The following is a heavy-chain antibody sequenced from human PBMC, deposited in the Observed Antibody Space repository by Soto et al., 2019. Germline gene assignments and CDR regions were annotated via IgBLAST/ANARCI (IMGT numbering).Heavy chain of an antibody. Sequence: PSETLSLTCAVYGGSFSGYYWTWIRQPPGTGLEWTGEINHSGSTNYNPSLKSRVTISVDTSKNQFSLKLSSVTAADTAVYYCARLATRYYFDYWGQGTLVTVSS. CDR2: INHSGST. CDR3: ARLATRYYFDY. D-gene: IGHD1-1*01. J-gene: IGHJ4*02. V-gene: IGHV4-34*01. CDR1: GGSFSGYY.